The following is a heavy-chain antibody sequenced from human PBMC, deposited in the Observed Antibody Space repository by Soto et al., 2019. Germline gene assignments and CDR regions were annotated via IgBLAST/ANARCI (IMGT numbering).Heavy chain of an antibody. CDR1: GGTFSSYT. Sequence: SVKVSCKASGGTFSSYTISWVRQAPGQGLEWMGRIIPILGIANYAQKFQGRVTITADKSTSTAYMELSSLRSEDTAVYYCARDHYCSGGSCYFDYWGQGTLVTVSS. CDR3: ARDHYCSGGSCYFDY. J-gene: IGHJ4*02. CDR2: IIPILGIA. V-gene: IGHV1-69*04. D-gene: IGHD2-15*01.